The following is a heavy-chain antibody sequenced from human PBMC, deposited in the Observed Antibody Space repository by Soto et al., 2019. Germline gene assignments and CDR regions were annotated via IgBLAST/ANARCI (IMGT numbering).Heavy chain of an antibody. CDR3: ARVTMVIRDSDHFGVDV. D-gene: IGHD4-17*01. CDR2: ISHTGTT. V-gene: IGHV4-38-2*02. CDR1: GFPISSPYS. J-gene: IGHJ6*02. Sequence: SETLSLTCLVSGFPISSPYSWGWIRQPPGKGLEWIGSISHTGTTSYSPSLTSRVSISVDTSKNQVSLKLTSVTAADTAVYFCARVTMVIRDSDHFGVDVWGHGTAVTVSS.